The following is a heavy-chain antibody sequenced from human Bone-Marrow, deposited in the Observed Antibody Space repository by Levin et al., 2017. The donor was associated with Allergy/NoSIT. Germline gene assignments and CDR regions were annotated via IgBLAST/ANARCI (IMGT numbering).Heavy chain of an antibody. Sequence: GGSLRLSCAASGFTFDDYAIHWVRQRPGRGLEWVAGVYWNSNTIGYADSVKGRFTISRDNAKKSVFLQMDSLRAEDTAVYLCAKARGFIAVAGDLDYWGRGTLVTVSS. CDR3: AKARGFIAVAGDLDY. CDR1: GFTFDDYA. D-gene: IGHD6-19*01. CDR2: VYWNSNTI. J-gene: IGHJ4*02. V-gene: IGHV3-9*01.